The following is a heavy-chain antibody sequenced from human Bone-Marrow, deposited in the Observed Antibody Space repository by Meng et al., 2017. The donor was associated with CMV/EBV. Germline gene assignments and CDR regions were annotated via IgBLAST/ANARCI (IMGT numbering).Heavy chain of an antibody. CDR1: GYSFTSYW. D-gene: IGHD3-3*01. CDR2: IYPGDSDT. J-gene: IGHJ6*02. Sequence: KVSCKGSGYSFTSYWIGWVRQMPGKGLEWMGIIYPGDSDTRYSPSFQGQVTISADKSISTAYLQWSSLKASDTAMYYCARHRQYDFWSGYFQVGDMDVWGQGTTVTVS. V-gene: IGHV5-51*01. CDR3: ARHRQYDFWSGYFQVGDMDV.